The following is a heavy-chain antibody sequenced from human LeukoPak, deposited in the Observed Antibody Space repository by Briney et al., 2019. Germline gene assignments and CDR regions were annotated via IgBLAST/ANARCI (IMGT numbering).Heavy chain of an antibody. D-gene: IGHD2-2*01. CDR1: GGSISSYY. J-gene: IGHJ6*02. CDR2: IYYSGST. Sequence: PSETLSLTCTVSGGSISSYYWSWIRQPPGMGLEWIGYIYYSGSTNYNPSLKSRVTISVDTSKNQFSLKLSSVTAADTAVYYCARLRARRPCSSTSCYPFYYYYYGMDVWGQGTTVTVSS. CDR3: ARLRARRPCSSTSCYPFYYYYYGMDV. V-gene: IGHV4-59*08.